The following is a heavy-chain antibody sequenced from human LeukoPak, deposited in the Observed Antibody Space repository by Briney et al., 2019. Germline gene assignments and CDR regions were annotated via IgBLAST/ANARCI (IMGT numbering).Heavy chain of an antibody. CDR2: IKHDGSEK. D-gene: IGHD3-3*01. CDR3: ATDRGWRTSGYYLYYFEY. CDR1: GFIFTGYF. Sequence: PGGSLRLSCAASGFIFTGYFMSWVSQAPGKGLEWVASIKHDGSEKYYVDSVRGRFTISRDNTKNLLYLQMSSLRAEDTAVYYCATDRGWRTSGYYLYYFEYWGQGTLVTFSS. J-gene: IGHJ4*02. V-gene: IGHV3-7*01.